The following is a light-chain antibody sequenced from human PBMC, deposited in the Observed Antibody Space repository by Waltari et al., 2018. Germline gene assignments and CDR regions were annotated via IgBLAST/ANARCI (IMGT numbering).Light chain of an antibody. CDR3: CSYAGTPRVV. Sequence: QSALTQPASVSGSPGQSITFPSTGPNNVIGSSNLVSCYQQHPGKAPKVIIFEVNKRPSGVSNRFSGSKSGNTASLTVSGLHPEDEADYYCCSYAGTPRVVFGGGTKLTVL. J-gene: IGLJ2*01. CDR2: EVN. CDR1: NNVIGSSNL. V-gene: IGLV2-23*02.